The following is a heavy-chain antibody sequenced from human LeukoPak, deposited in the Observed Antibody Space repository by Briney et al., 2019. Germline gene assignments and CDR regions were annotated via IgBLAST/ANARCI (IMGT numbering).Heavy chain of an antibody. CDR1: GYSFTSYW. CDR2: IYPGDSGT. D-gene: IGHD6-13*01. V-gene: IGHV5-51*01. Sequence: GESLKISCKGSGYSFTSYWIGWVRQMPGKGLEWMGIIYPGDSGTRYSPSFQGQVTISADKSISTAYLQWSSLKASDTAMYYCARRKGYSSSWSRPISVYYFDYWGQGTLVTVSS. CDR3: ARRKGYSSSWSRPISVYYFDY. J-gene: IGHJ4*02.